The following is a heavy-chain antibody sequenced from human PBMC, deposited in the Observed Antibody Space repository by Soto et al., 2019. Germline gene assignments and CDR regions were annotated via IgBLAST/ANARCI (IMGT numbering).Heavy chain of an antibody. CDR1: GGSISSSSYY. D-gene: IGHD3-10*01. CDR3: ARQGYYYGSGSYYKGESVDY. J-gene: IGHJ4*02. V-gene: IGHV4-39*01. Sequence: QLQLQESGPGLVKPSETLSLTCTVSGGSISSSSYYWGWIRQPPGKGLEWIGSIYYSGSTYYNPSLKSRVTISVDTSKNQFSRKLSSVTAADTAVYYCARQGYYYGSGSYYKGESVDYWGQGTLVTVSS. CDR2: IYYSGST.